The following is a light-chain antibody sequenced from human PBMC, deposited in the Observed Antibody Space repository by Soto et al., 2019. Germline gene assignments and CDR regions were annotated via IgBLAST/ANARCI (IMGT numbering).Light chain of an antibody. Sequence: QSVLTQPPSVSAAPGQKVTISCSGSSSNVGSSDVAWYQLLPGTAPKLLIYDNRKRPSGIPDRFSGSQSGTSATLGITGLQTGDEADYYCGAWDISLSIVVFGGGTQLTVL. CDR3: GAWDISLSIVV. J-gene: IGLJ2*01. CDR1: SSNVGSSD. V-gene: IGLV1-51*01. CDR2: DNR.